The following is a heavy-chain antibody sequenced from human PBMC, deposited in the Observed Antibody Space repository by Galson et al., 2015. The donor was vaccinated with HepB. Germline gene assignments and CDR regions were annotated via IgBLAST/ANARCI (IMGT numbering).Heavy chain of an antibody. CDR1: GFTFSSYG. D-gene: IGHD2-2*01. V-gene: IGHV3-30*18. Sequence: SLRLSCAASGFTFSSYGMHWVRQAPGKGLEWVAVISYDGSNKYYADSVEGRFTISRDNSKNTLYLQMNSLRAEDTAVYYCAKGLCDLVYCSSTSSPQDYWGQGTLVTVSS. CDR3: AKGLCDLVYCSSTSSPQDY. J-gene: IGHJ4*02. CDR2: ISYDGSNK.